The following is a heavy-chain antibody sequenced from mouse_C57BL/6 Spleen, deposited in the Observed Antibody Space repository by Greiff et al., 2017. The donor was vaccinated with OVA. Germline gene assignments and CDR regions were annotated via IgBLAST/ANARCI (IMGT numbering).Heavy chain of an antibody. CDR2: IRNKANGYTT. CDR1: GFTFTDYY. V-gene: IGHV7-3*01. J-gene: IGHJ2*01. D-gene: IGHD4-1*02. CDR3: ARYQLRYYFDY. Sequence: EVQLVESGGGLVQPGGSLSLSCAASGFTFTDYYMSWVRQPPGKALEWLGFIRNKANGYTTEYSASVKGRFTISRDNSQSILYLQMNALRAEDSATYYGARYQLRYYFDYWGQGTTLTVSS.